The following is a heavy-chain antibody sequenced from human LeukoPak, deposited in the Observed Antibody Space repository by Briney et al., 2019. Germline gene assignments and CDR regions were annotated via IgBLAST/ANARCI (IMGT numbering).Heavy chain of an antibody. Sequence: SETLSLTCTVSGGSISSYQWSWIRQPPGKGLEWIGYISYSGRTYYNPSLKSRVTISVDTSKSHFSLKLSSVTAADTALYYCARHAAVVASYFDSWGQGTLVTVSS. D-gene: IGHD2-15*01. J-gene: IGHJ4*02. CDR2: ISYSGRT. CDR3: ARHAAVVASYFDS. V-gene: IGHV4-59*08. CDR1: GGSISSYQ.